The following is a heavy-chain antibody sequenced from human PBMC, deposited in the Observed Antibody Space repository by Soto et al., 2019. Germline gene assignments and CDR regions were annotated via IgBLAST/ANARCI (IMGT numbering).Heavy chain of an antibody. CDR2: IYYSGST. V-gene: IGHV4-39*01. D-gene: IGHD3-22*01. J-gene: IGHJ5*02. CDR3: ARQGYYSSYWFDP. CDR1: GGSISSSSYY. Sequence: PSETLSLTCTVSGGSISSSSYYWGWIRQPPGKGLEWIGSIYYSGSTYYNPSLKSRVTISVDTSKNQFSLKLSSVTAADTAVYYCARQGYYSSYWFDPWGQGTLVTVSS.